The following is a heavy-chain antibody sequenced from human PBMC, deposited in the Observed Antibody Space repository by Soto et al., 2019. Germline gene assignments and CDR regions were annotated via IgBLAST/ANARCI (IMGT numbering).Heavy chain of an antibody. D-gene: IGHD6-19*01. V-gene: IGHV3-23*01. Sequence: EVQLLESGGGLVQPGGSLRLSCAASGFTFSSYAMSWVRQAPGKGLEWVSAISGSGGSTYYADSVKGRFTISRDNSKNTLYLQMNSLRAEDTTVYYCANALSSPRWWAVAGDYYYYGMDVWGQGTTVTVSS. CDR3: ANALSSPRWWAVAGDYYYYGMDV. CDR2: ISGSGGST. CDR1: GFTFSSYA. J-gene: IGHJ6*02.